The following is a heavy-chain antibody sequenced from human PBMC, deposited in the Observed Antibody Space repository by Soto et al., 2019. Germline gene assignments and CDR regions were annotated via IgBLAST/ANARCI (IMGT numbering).Heavy chain of an antibody. J-gene: IGHJ4*02. CDR3: AKAIWTEEMATGH. CDR2: ISDSGDSI. CDR1: GFIFSNYA. V-gene: IGHV3-23*01. D-gene: IGHD5-12*01. Sequence: PGGSLRLSCAASGFIFSNYAMSWVRQAPGKGLECVSAISDSGDSIYYADSVKGRFTISRDNSKNTLFLQMNRLRAEDTAVYFCAKAIWTEEMATGHWGQGTLVTVSS.